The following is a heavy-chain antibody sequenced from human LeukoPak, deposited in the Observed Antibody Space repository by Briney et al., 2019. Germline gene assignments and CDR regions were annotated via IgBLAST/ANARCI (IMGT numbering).Heavy chain of an antibody. V-gene: IGHV1-8*01. CDR1: GYTFTSYD. CDR2: MNPNSGNT. J-gene: IGHJ6*02. CDR3: ARSVVPAAIYYGMDV. Sequence: ASVKVSCKASGYTFTSYDINWVRQATGQGLEWMGWMNPNSGNTGYAQKFQGRVTMTRNTSISTAYMELSSLRSEDTAVYYCARSVVPAAIYYGMDVWGQGTTVTVSS. D-gene: IGHD2-2*01.